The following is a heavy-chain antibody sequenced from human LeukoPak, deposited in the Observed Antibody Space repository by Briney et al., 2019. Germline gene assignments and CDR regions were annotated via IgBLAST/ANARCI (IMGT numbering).Heavy chain of an antibody. CDR1: GGSISSGGYY. J-gene: IGHJ3*02. CDR2: IYYSGST. D-gene: IGHD3-22*01. V-gene: IGHV4-31*03. Sequence: PSETLSLTCTVSGGSISSGGYYWSWIRQHPGKGLEWIGYIYYSGSTYYNPSLKSRVTISVDTSKNQFSLELSSVTAADTAVYYCACYYDSSGLDAFDIWGQGTMVTVSS. CDR3: ACYYDSSGLDAFDI.